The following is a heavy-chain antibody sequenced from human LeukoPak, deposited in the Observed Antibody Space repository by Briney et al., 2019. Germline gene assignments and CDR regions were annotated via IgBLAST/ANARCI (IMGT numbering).Heavy chain of an antibody. V-gene: IGHV4-4*09. D-gene: IGHD3-22*01. CDR3: ASPRGDDSGGYYTWYFHH. CDR2: GST. Sequence: SETLSLTCTVSGSSIGNYYWSWIRQPPGKGLEWIGSGSTYYNPSLKSRVTISVDTSKNQFSLKLSSVTAADTAVYFCASPRGDDSGGYYTWYFHHWGQGILVTVSS. J-gene: IGHJ1*01. CDR1: GSSIGNYY.